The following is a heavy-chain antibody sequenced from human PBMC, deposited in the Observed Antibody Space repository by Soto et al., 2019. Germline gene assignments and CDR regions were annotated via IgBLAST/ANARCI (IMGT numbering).Heavy chain of an antibody. CDR1: GFTFSSYA. D-gene: IGHD2-15*01. CDR3: AKDRYASSIVVVVAARIFDY. Sequence: GGSLRLSCAASGFTFSSYAMSWVRQAPGKGLEWVSAISGSGGSTYYADSVKGRFTISRDNSKNTLYLQMNSLRAEDTAVYYCAKDRYASSIVVVVAARIFDYWGQGTLVTVSS. CDR2: ISGSGGST. J-gene: IGHJ4*02. V-gene: IGHV3-23*01.